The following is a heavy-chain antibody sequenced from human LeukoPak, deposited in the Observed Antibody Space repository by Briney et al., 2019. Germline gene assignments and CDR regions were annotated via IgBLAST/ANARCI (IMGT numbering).Heavy chain of an antibody. V-gene: IGHV4-4*02. D-gene: IGHD7-27*01. CDR1: RGSISSSNW. Sequence: SGTLSLTCAVSRGSISSSNWWNWVRQPPGKGLEWIGEIYHSGSTKYNPSLKSRVTISVDKSKNQSSLNLSSVTAADTAVYYCARFSPRAMGNYLDFWGQGTLVTVSS. J-gene: IGHJ4*02. CDR2: IYHSGST. CDR3: ARFSPRAMGNYLDF.